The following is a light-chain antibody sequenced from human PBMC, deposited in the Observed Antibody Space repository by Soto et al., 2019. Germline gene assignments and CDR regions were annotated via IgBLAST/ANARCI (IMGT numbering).Light chain of an antibody. CDR3: QQNDNSPSWT. CDR1: QSVSSKY. J-gene: IGKJ1*01. Sequence: EIVLTQSPGTLSLSPGERATLSCRASQSVSSKYLAWYQQKPGQAPRLLIYGTSSRATGISDRFRGSGSGTDFTLTISRLEPEDFAVYYCQQNDNSPSWTFGQGTKVESK. CDR2: GTS. V-gene: IGKV3-20*01.